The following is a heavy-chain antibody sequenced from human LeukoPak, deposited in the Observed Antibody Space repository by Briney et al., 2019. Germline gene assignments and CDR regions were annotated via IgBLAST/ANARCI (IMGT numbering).Heavy chain of an antibody. J-gene: IGHJ6*03. V-gene: IGHV1-18*01. CDR1: GGTFSSYA. CDR3: ARVGHDSSGYYLFYYYYYYMDV. CDR2: ISAYNGNT. Sequence: ASVKVSCKASGGTFSSYAISWVRQAPGQGLEWMGWISAYNGNTNYAQKLQGRVTMTTDTPTSTAYMELRSLRSDDTAVYYCARVGHDSSGYYLFYYYYYYMDVWGKGTTVTVSS. D-gene: IGHD3-22*01.